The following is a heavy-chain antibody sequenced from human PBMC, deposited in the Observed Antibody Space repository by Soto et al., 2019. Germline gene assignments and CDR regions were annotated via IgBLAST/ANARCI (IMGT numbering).Heavy chain of an antibody. CDR2: IYWNDEQ. CDR3: AHRLPGPSGYDV. V-gene: IGHV2-5*01. J-gene: IGHJ6*02. CDR1: GFSLTSGVVG. D-gene: IGHD6-13*01. Sequence: QITLKESGPTLVKPTQTLTLTCTFSGFSLTSGVVGVGWIRQPPGEALEWLALIYWNDEQYYNPSPRNRLTITRDTSINQVVLTMTNMDPVDTATYYCAHRLPGPSGYDVWGQGTTVTVFS.